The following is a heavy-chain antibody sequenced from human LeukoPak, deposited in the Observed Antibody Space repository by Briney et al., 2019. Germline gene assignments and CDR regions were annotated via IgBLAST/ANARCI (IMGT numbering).Heavy chain of an antibody. V-gene: IGHV3-23*01. CDR2: ISDRGSRT. D-gene: IGHD3-10*01. CDR3: AKRGVVIRVILVGFHKEAHYFDS. CDR1: GITLSNYG. Sequence: GCSLRLSCALSGITLSNYGMSWVRQATGKGLEWVAGISDRGSRTNYADYVKGRFTISTDHPKNTLYLQMNSLRAEDTAVYFCAKRGVVIRVILVGFHKEAHYFDSWGQGALVTVSS. J-gene: IGHJ4*02.